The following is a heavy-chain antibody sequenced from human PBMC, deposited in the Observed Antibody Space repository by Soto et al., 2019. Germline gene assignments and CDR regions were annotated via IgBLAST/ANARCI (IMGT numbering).Heavy chain of an antibody. D-gene: IGHD2-8*02. CDR1: GFTFSNYW. CDR2: IRQDGSQK. J-gene: IGHJ4*02. Sequence: EVQLVESGGGLVQPGGSLRLSCAASGFTFSNYWMSWVRHAPGKGLEWVANIRQDGSQKDYVDSVKGRFTISRDNAKNSLLLQMNSLRTEDTAVYYCARFSRSQSGYWGQGTQVTVSS. CDR3: ARFSRSQSGY. V-gene: IGHV3-7*01.